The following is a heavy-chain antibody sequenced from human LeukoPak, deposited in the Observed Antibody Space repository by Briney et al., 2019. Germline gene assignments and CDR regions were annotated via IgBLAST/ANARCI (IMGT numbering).Heavy chain of an antibody. Sequence: PSETLSLTCTVSGGSISSYYWSWIRQPAGKGLEWIARIYTSGSTNYNPSLKSRVTMSVDTSKNQFSLKLSSVTAADTAVYYCAREGIVGAKDAFDIWGQGTMVTVSS. D-gene: IGHD1-26*01. CDR2: IYTSGST. V-gene: IGHV4-4*07. J-gene: IGHJ3*02. CDR1: GGSISSYY. CDR3: AREGIVGAKDAFDI.